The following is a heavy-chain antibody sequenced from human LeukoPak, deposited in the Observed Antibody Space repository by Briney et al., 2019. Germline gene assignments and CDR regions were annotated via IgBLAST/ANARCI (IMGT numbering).Heavy chain of an antibody. V-gene: IGHV3-23*01. J-gene: IGHJ4*02. CDR1: GFTFSSYA. Sequence: GGSLRLSCAASGFTFSSYAMSWVRQAPGKGLEWVSAISGSGGSTYYADSVKGRFTNSRDNSKNTLYLQMNSLRAEDTAVYYCAKEGGYCSSTSCYPMYFDYWGQGTLVTVSS. CDR3: AKEGGYCSSTSCYPMYFDY. CDR2: ISGSGGST. D-gene: IGHD2-2*01.